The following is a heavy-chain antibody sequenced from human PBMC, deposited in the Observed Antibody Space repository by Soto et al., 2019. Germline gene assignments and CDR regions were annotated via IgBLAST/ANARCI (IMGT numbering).Heavy chain of an antibody. Sequence: QMQLVEPGGGVVQPGRSLRLSCAASGVTFSSYVRHWVRQAQCKGLEWVAVISYDGSNKYYADSVKGPFTIARDNSKNPLYLQMNGLRAEDTAVYYCYGEPPTNWFDPWGQGTLVTVSS. CDR1: GVTFSSYV. V-gene: IGHV3-30*03. CDR3: YGEPPTNWFDP. J-gene: IGHJ5*02. CDR2: ISYDGSNK. D-gene: IGHD4-17*01.